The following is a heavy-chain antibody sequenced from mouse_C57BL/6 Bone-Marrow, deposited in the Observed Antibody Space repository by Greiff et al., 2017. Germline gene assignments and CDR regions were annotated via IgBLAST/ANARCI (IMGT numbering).Heavy chain of an antibody. D-gene: IGHD1-1*01. V-gene: IGHV1-5*01. J-gene: IGHJ4*01. CDR2: IYPGNSDT. CDR1: GYTFTSYW. CDR3: TQRPIYYYGSSPSYYAMDD. Sequence: EVQLQQSGTVLARPGASVKMSCKTSGYTFTSYWMHWVKQRPGQGLEWIGAIYPGNSDTSYNQKFKGKAKLTAVTSASTAYMELSSLTNEDSAVYYCTQRPIYYYGSSPSYYAMDDWGQGTSVTVSS.